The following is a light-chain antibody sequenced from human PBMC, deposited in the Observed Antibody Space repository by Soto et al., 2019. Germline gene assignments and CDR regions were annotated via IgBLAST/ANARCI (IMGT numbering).Light chain of an antibody. J-gene: IGLJ1*01. CDR2: TNN. CDR1: SSNIGSNT. CDR3: AAWDDSLNGFV. V-gene: IGLV1-44*01. Sequence: QSVLTQPPSASGGPGQRVTISCSGSSSNIGSNTVNWYQQLPGTAPKLLIYTNNQRPSGVRDRFSGSRSGTSASLAISGLQSEDEADYYCAAWDDSLNGFVFGTGTKVTVL.